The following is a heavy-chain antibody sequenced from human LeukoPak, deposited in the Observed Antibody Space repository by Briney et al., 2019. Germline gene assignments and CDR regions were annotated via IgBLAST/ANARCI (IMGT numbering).Heavy chain of an antibody. CDR3: AKGLGTSSGRWFDP. D-gene: IGHD2-2*01. V-gene: IGHV3-23*01. J-gene: IGHJ5*02. CDR2: ISGSGGGT. Sequence: PGGSLRLSCAASGFTSSSYAMSWVRQAPGKGLEWVSAISGSGGGTFYADSVKGRFTISRDNSKNTLYLQMNTLRAEDTALYYCAKGLGTSSGRWFDPWGQGTLVTVSS. CDR1: GFTSSSYA.